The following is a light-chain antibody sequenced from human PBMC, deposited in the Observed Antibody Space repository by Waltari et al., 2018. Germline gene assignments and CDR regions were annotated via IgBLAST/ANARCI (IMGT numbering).Light chain of an antibody. CDR1: QRVSRT. CDR2: GAS. J-gene: IGKJ1*01. CDR3: QHYVRLPAT. Sequence: IGLTQSPGTLSLSPGGRATLSCRASQRVSRTLAWYQQKPGQAPRLRIYGASTRATGMPERVRGGGSGTDLSLTINGLEPEECAVYYCQHYVRLPATFGQGTKVEIK. V-gene: IGKV3-20*01.